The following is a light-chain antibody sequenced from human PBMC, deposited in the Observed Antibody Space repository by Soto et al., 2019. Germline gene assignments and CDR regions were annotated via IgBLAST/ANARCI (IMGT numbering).Light chain of an antibody. CDR2: DVS. J-gene: IGLJ1*01. CDR1: SSDVGGYNY. V-gene: IGLV2-11*01. CDR3: CSYVGSYTWV. Sequence: QSALTQPRSVSGSPGQSVTISCTGTSSDVGGYNYVSWYQQHPGKAPKLMIYDVSKRPSGVPDRFSGSKSGNTASLTISGLQAEDEVDYYCCSYVGSYTWVFGTGTKLTVL.